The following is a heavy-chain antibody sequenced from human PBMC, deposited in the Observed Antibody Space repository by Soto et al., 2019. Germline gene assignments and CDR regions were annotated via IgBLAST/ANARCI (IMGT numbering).Heavy chain of an antibody. Sequence: QVQLVESGGGVVQPGRSLRLSCAASGFTFSSYAMHWVRQAPGKGLEWVAVISYDGSNKYYADSVKGRFTISRDNSKNTLYLQMISLRAEDTAVYYCARDLGDHIVVVTAKEMDYWGQGTLVTVSS. D-gene: IGHD2-21*02. CDR1: GFTFSSYA. J-gene: IGHJ4*02. CDR2: ISYDGSNK. V-gene: IGHV3-30-3*01. CDR3: ARDLGDHIVVVTAKEMDY.